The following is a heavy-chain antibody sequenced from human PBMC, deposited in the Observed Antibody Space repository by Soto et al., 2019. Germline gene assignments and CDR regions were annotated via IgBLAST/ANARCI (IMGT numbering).Heavy chain of an antibody. CDR2: IYYSGST. J-gene: IGHJ5*02. V-gene: IGHV4-39*01. Sequence: QLQLQESGPGLVKPSETLSLTCTVSGGSISSSSFHWGWIRQPPGKVLEWIGSIYYSGSTYYSPTRKSRVTISVDTTKNQFSLKLSSVTAADAAVYYCARRERAAGTDWWFDPWGQGTLVTVSS. CDR3: ARRERAAGTDWWFDP. D-gene: IGHD6-13*01. CDR1: GGSISSSSFH.